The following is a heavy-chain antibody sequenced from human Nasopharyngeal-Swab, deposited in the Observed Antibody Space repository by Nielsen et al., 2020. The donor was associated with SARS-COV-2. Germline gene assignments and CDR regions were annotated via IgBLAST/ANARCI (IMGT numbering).Heavy chain of an antibody. J-gene: IGHJ4*02. Sequence: GGSLRLSCAASGFTFSGSAMHWVRQASGKGLEWVGRIRSKANSCATAYAASVKGRFTISRDDSKNTAYLQMNSLKTEDTAVYYCTRLRYSSGLDYWGQGTLVTVSS. V-gene: IGHV3-73*01. D-gene: IGHD6-25*01. CDR1: GFTFSGSA. CDR2: IRSKANSCAT. CDR3: TRLRYSSGLDY.